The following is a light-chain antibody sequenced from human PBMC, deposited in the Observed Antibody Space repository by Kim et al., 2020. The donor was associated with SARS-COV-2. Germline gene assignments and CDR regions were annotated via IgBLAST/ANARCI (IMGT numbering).Light chain of an antibody. V-gene: IGKV1-27*01. J-gene: IGKJ1*01. CDR3: QKYNGAPWT. Sequence: SASVGDRVTITCRASQGISHDLAWYQQKPGKVPKLLIFAASALHSGVPSRFSGSGSGTDFTLTISSLQPEDVATYYCQKYNGAPWTFGQGTKLEI. CDR1: QGISHD. CDR2: AAS.